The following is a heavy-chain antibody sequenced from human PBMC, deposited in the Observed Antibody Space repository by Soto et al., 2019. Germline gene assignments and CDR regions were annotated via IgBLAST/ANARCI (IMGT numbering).Heavy chain of an antibody. CDR3: ARYRISGSWSKFDY. D-gene: IGHD6-13*01. CDR1: GLTISSASYY. Sequence: SETLSLTCTVSGLTISSASYYWSWIRQHPGKGLEWVGNIYYNGSTYYSQSLKSRVTLWVDTSKNQFSLRLASVTAADTAVYYCARYRISGSWSKFDYWGQGTLVTVSS. CDR2: IYYNGST. J-gene: IGHJ4*02. V-gene: IGHV4-31*03.